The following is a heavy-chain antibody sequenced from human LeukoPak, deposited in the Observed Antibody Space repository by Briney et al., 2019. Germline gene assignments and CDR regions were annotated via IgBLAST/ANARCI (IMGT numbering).Heavy chain of an antibody. CDR3: AKDGASNTMVRGVGLWYWFDP. CDR1: GFTFSSYG. D-gene: IGHD3-10*01. V-gene: IGHV3-30*02. J-gene: IGHJ5*02. CDR2: IRYDGSNK. Sequence: PGGSLRLSCAASGFTFSSYGMHWVRQAPGKGLEWVAFIRYDGSNKYYADSVKGRFTISRDNSKNTLYLQMNSLRAEDTAVYYCAKDGASNTMVRGVGLWYWFDPWGQGTLVTVSS.